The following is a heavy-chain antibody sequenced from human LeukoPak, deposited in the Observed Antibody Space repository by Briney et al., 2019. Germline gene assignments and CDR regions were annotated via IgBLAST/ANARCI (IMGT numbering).Heavy chain of an antibody. D-gene: IGHD3-10*01. J-gene: IGHJ6*02. Sequence: GGSLRLSCVASGFTFSSYAMNWVCQAPGKGLEWVSGISGSGGSTNYADSVKGRFTISRDNSKNTLYLQMNSLRAEDTAMYYCARDYGRSRDYGMDVWGQGTTVTASS. CDR3: ARDYGRSRDYGMDV. V-gene: IGHV3-23*01. CDR2: ISGSGGST. CDR1: GFTFSSYA.